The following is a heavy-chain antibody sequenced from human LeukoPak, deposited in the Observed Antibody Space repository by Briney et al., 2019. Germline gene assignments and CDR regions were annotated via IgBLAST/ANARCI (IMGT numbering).Heavy chain of an antibody. J-gene: IGHJ4*02. CDR3: ARDLGWGGDCQFDY. V-gene: IGHV3-21*01. Sequence: GGSLRLSCAASGFTFSSYSMNWVRQAPGKGLEWVSSISSSSSYIYYADSVKGRFTISRDNAKNSLYLQMNSLRAEDTAVYYCARDLGWGGDCQFDYWGQGTLVTVSS. CDR1: GFTFSSYS. CDR2: ISSSSSYI. D-gene: IGHD2-21*02.